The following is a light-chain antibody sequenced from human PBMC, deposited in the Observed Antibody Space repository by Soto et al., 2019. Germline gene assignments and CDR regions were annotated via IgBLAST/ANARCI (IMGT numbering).Light chain of an antibody. CDR3: QQTYTSPRM. CDR1: ESISSF. CDR2: AAS. Sequence: DIQMTQSPSSLSASVGDRVTMTCRSSESISSFLNWYQQKSGKAPKLLIYAASNLQSGVPSRFSGSGSGTDFTLTISSLQPEELATYYCQQTYTSPRMFGQGTKVEIK. J-gene: IGKJ1*01. V-gene: IGKV1-39*01.